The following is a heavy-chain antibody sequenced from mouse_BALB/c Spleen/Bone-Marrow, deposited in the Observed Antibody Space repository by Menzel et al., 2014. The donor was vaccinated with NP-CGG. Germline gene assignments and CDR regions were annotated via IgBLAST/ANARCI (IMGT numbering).Heavy chain of an antibody. V-gene: IGHV4-1*02. Sequence: EVELVESGGGLVQPGGSLKLSCAASGFDFSRYWMSWVRQAPGKGLEWIGEINPDSSTINYTPSLKDKFIISRDNAKNTLYLQMSKVRSEDTALYYCARQGYRYDLRVYAMDYWVQGTSVTVSS. CDR3: ARQGYRYDLRVYAMDY. D-gene: IGHD2-14*01. CDR2: INPDSSTI. CDR1: GFDFSRYW. J-gene: IGHJ4*01.